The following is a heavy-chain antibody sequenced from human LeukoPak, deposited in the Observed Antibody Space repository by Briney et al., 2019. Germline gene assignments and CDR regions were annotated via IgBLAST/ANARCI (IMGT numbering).Heavy chain of an antibody. Sequence: GESLKVSCKASGYSFTSYGISWVRQAPGQGLERMGWISAYNGDTKYSQKLQGRVTMTTDTSTSTAYMELRSLRSDDTAVYCCARESPVRGVPFEYWGQGTLVTVSS. CDR1: GYSFTSYG. D-gene: IGHD3-10*01. J-gene: IGHJ4*02. V-gene: IGHV1-18*01. CDR2: ISAYNGDT. CDR3: ARESPVRGVPFEY.